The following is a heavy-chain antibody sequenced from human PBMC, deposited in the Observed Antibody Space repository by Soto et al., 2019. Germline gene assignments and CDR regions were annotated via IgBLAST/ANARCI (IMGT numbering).Heavy chain of an antibody. V-gene: IGHV1-18*01. CDR3: ARGDKDYIWGSYRYLSAFDI. CDR1: GYTFTSYG. J-gene: IGHJ3*02. CDR2: ISAYNGNT. Sequence: ASVKVSCKASGYTFTSYGISWVRQAPGQGLEWMGWISAYNGNTNYAQKHQGRVTMTTDTSTSTAYMELRSLSSDVTAVYFFARGDKDYIWGSYRYLSAFDIWGQGTMVTVSS. D-gene: IGHD3-16*02.